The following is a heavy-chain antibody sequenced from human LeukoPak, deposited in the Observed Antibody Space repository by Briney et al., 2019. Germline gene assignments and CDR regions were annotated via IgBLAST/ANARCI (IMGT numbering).Heavy chain of an antibody. CDR3: ARGISRGRRYCSSTSCCKQKVGGYYYYMDV. J-gene: IGHJ6*03. D-gene: IGHD2-2*01. CDR2: MNPNSGNT. CDR1: GGTFSSYA. Sequence: ASVKVSCKASGGTFSSYAINWVRQATGQGLEWMGWMNPNSGNTGYAQKFQGRVTITRNTSISTAYMELSSLRSEDTAVYYCARGISRGRRYCSSTSCCKQKVGGYYYYMDVWGKGTTVTVSS. V-gene: IGHV1-8*03.